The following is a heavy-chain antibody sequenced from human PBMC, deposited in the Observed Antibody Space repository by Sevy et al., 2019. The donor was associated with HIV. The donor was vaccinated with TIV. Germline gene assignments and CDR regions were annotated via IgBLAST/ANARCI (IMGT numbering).Heavy chain of an antibody. CDR1: GFTFSSYA. J-gene: IGHJ6*02. CDR2: ISYDGSNK. V-gene: IGHV3-30-3*01. Sequence: GGSLRLSCAASGFTFSSYAMHWVRQAPGKGLEWVAVISYDGSNKYYADSVKGRFTISRDNSKNTLYLQTNSLRAEDTAVYYCARDLYDFWSGSARYYYYYGMDVWGQGTTVTVSS. D-gene: IGHD3-3*01. CDR3: ARDLYDFWSGSARYYYYYGMDV.